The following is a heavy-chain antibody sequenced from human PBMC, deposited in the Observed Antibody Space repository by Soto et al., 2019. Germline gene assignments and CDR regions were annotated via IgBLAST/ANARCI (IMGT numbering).Heavy chain of an antibody. J-gene: IGHJ3*02. Sequence: GASVNVYCKASGYTFTVYYMDWVLQTPGQGLEWMGWINPNSGATNYAQKFQGWVTMTRDTSISTAYMELSRLRSDDTAVYYCATTHSYYYDTSGPDAFDIWGQGTMVTVSS. CDR1: GYTFTVYY. CDR3: ATTHSYYYDTSGPDAFDI. V-gene: IGHV1-2*04. D-gene: IGHD3-22*01. CDR2: INPNSGAT.